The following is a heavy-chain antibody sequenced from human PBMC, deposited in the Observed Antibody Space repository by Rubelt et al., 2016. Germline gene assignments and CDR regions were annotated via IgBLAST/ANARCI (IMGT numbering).Heavy chain of an antibody. Sequence: QVQLVQSGAEVKKPGASVKVSCKASGYTFTSYGISWVRQAPGQGLEWMGWISAYNGNTNYAQKPQGSVTMTTDTSTSTAYREVRSLSSDDTAVYYCARRDGYNWDDAFDIWGQGTMVTVSS. CDR2: ISAYNGNT. V-gene: IGHV1-18*01. CDR3: ARRDGYNWDDAFDI. J-gene: IGHJ3*02. D-gene: IGHD5-24*01. CDR1: GYTFTSYG.